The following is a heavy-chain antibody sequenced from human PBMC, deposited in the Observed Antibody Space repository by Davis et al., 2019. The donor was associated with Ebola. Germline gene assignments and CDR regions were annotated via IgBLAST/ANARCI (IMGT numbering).Heavy chain of an antibody. D-gene: IGHD2-2*01. CDR1: GFLFSHYW. J-gene: IGHJ4*02. CDR2: IKPDGGEK. Sequence: GVLKISCAASGFLFSHYWMSWVRQAPGKGPEWVAIIKPDGGEKRYVDSVKGRFTISRDNAKNSLFLQMDSLRDEDTALYYCTRERGWAMTTLDFDYWGQGTLVTVSS. CDR3: TRERGWAMTTLDFDY. V-gene: IGHV3-7*03.